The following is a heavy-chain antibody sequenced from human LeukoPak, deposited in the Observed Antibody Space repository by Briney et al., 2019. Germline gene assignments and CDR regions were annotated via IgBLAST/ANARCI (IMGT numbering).Heavy chain of an antibody. Sequence: KPSETLSLTCTVSGGSISSYYWSWIRQPAGKGLEWIGRIYTSGSTNYNPSLKSRVTMSVDTSKNQFSLKLSSVTAADTAVYYCASTNYCDSSGYIDYWGQGTLVTVSS. D-gene: IGHD3-22*01. J-gene: IGHJ4*02. CDR3: ASTNYCDSSGYIDY. CDR1: GGSISSYY. CDR2: IYTSGST. V-gene: IGHV4-4*07.